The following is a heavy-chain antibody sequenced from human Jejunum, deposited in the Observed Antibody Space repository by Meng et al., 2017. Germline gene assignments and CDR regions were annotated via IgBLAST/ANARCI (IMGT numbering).Heavy chain of an antibody. V-gene: IGHV3-23*01. CDR3: AKGGDLEV. D-gene: IGHD3-16*01. J-gene: IGHJ4*02. CDR2: VIHSGIST. Sequence: EEQLLESGGGLVQPGVSLRLSCAASGFTFTNYAMSWVRQAPGKGLEYVSGVIHSGISTYYADSVRGRFTISRDNSKNTLYLQMNSLRVEDTAVYYCAKGGDLEVWGLGTLVTVSS. CDR1: GFTFTNYA.